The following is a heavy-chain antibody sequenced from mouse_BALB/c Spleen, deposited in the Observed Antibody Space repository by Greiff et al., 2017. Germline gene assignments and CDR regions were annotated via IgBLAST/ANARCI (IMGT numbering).Heavy chain of an antibody. Sequence: QVQLQQSGAELVRPGSSVKISCKASGYAFSSYWMNWVKQRPGQGLEWIGQIYPGDGDTNYNGKFKGKATLTADKSSSTAYMQLSSLTSEDSAVYFCARGDTTATFAYWGQGTLVTVSA. V-gene: IGHV1-80*01. CDR3: ARGDTTATFAY. D-gene: IGHD1-2*01. CDR1: GYAFSSYW. J-gene: IGHJ3*01. CDR2: IYPGDGDT.